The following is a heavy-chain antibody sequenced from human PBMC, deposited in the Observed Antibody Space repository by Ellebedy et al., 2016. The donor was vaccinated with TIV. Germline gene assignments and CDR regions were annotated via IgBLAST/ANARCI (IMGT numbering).Heavy chain of an antibody. J-gene: IGHJ4*02. CDR2: IYSNGDI. V-gene: IGHV4-59*01. CDR1: GASISSSY. Sequence: SETLSLTCAVSGASISSSYWSWIRQSPGKGLEWIAYIYSNGDINYNPSLKGRGTISLDTSKNQVSLRLNSVTAADTAVYYCARAPYSNYADYWGQGTLVTVSS. D-gene: IGHD4-11*01. CDR3: ARAPYSNYADY.